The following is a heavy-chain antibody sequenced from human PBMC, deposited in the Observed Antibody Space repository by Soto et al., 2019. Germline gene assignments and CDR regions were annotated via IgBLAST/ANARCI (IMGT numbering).Heavy chain of an antibody. CDR2: VYYSGST. Sequence: QVQLQESGPGLVKPSETLSLTCTVSGASISSYYWSWIRQPPGKGLEWIGYVYYSGSTNYNPSLKSRLTISVDTSKNQFSLKLSSVTAADPAMYYCARDTTPSLWGQGTLVTVSS. J-gene: IGHJ4*02. CDR3: ARDTTPSL. CDR1: GASISSYY. D-gene: IGHD2-2*01. V-gene: IGHV4-59*01.